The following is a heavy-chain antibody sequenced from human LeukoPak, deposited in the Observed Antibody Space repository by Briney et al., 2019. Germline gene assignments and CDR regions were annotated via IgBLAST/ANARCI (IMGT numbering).Heavy chain of an antibody. CDR2: ISYDGSNK. Sequence: GGSLRHSCAASGFTFSSYAMHWVRQAPGKGLEWVAVISYDGSNKYYADSVKGRFTISRDNSKNTLYLQMNSLRAEDTAVYYCARGKVGYSYGPLDDWGQGTLVTVSS. J-gene: IGHJ4*02. CDR1: GFTFSSYA. D-gene: IGHD5-18*01. V-gene: IGHV3-30*04. CDR3: ARGKVGYSYGPLDD.